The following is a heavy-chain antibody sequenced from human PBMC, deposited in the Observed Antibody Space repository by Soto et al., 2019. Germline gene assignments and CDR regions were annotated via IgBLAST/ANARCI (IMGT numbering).Heavy chain of an antibody. V-gene: IGHV1-18*01. CDR2: ISAYNGNT. Sequence: QVQLVQSGAEVKKPGASVKVSCKASGYTFTSYGIRWGRQARGQGREWRGWISAYNGNTNYAQKLQGRVTMTTDTSTRPAYMELRSLRSDDTAVYYCARDRGAYGMDVWGQGTTVTVSS. J-gene: IGHJ6*02. D-gene: IGHD3-10*01. CDR1: GYTFTSYG. CDR3: ARDRGAYGMDV.